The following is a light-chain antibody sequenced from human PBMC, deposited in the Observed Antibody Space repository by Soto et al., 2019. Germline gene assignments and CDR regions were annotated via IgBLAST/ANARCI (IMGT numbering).Light chain of an antibody. CDR2: GAS. Sequence: EIVLTQSPGTLSLSPGERATPSCRASQSVSSSYLAWYQQKPGQAPRLLIYGASSRATGIPDRFSGSGSGTDFTLTISRLEPEDFAVYYCQQYGSSPTTFGQGTKVDI. V-gene: IGKV3-20*01. J-gene: IGKJ1*01. CDR1: QSVSSSY. CDR3: QQYGSSPTT.